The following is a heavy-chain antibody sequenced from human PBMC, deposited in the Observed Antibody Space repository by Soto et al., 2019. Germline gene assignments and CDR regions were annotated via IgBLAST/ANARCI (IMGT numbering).Heavy chain of an antibody. D-gene: IGHD1-26*01. CDR1: GGSFSGNY. Sequence: QVQLQQWGAGLLKPSETLSLTCGVSGGSFSGNYWSWIRQPPGEGLEWIGEINPSGSTNYSPSLKSRATISADTYKNQFSLKLSSVIAADTAVYYCARGREGGGASWGQGTLVTVSS. J-gene: IGHJ5*02. CDR3: ARGREGGGAS. V-gene: IGHV4-34*01. CDR2: INPSGST.